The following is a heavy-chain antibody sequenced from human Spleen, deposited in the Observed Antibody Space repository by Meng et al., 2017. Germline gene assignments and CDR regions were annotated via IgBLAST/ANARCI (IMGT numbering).Heavy chain of an antibody. V-gene: IGHV1-46*01. CDR1: GYSFTAYY. CDR2: INPSGGSA. D-gene: IGHD6-6*01. J-gene: IGHJ4*02. Sequence: ASVKVSCKPSGYSFTAYYIHWVRQAPGQGLEWMGIINPSGGSASYAQKFQGRVTMTRDTSTTTFYMELSSLTSEDTAMYYCAKDLVQYSSSSADFWGQGTLVTVSS. CDR3: AKDLVQYSSSSADF.